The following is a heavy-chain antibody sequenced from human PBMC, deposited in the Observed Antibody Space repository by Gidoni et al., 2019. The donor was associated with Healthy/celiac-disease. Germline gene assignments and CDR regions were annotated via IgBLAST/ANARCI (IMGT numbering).Heavy chain of an antibody. CDR1: GGTFSSYA. CDR2: IIPIFGTA. D-gene: IGHD2-2*01. V-gene: IGHV1-69*01. CDR3: ARSRVYCSSTSCRDYYYGMDV. J-gene: IGHJ6*02. Sequence: QVQLVQSGAEVKKPGSSVKVSCKASGGTFSSYAISWVRQAPGQGLEWMGGIIPIFGTANYAQKFQGRVTITADESTSTAYMELSSLRSEDTAVYYCARSRVYCSSTSCRDYYYGMDVWGQGTTVTVSS.